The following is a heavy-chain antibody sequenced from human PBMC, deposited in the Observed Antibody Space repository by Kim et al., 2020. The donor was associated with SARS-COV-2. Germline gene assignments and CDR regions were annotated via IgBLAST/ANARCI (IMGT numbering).Heavy chain of an antibody. J-gene: IGHJ4*02. V-gene: IGHV3-33*01. CDR2: IWYDGSNK. Sequence: GGSLRLSCAASGFTFSSYGMHWVRQAPGKGLEWVAVIWYDGSNKYSADSVKGRFTISRDNSKTTLYLQMNSLRAEDTAVYYCARAGVGVTMIVDPYWGQGTLVTVSS. CDR3: ARAGVGVTMIVDPY. D-gene: IGHD3-22*01. CDR1: GFTFSSYG.